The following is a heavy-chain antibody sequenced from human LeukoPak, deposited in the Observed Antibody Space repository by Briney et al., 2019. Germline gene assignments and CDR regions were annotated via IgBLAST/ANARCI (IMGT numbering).Heavy chain of an antibody. Sequence: PGGSLRLSCAASGFTFGNYAMSWVRQAPGKGLEWVSALSGSGDNTYYADSVKGRFTISRDNSKNTLYLQVNSLRAEDTAVYYCVKEPAYCGGDCFFWGQGTLVTVSS. CDR3: VKEPAYCGGDCFF. CDR2: LSGSGDNT. CDR1: GFTFGNYA. D-gene: IGHD2-21*02. J-gene: IGHJ4*02. V-gene: IGHV3-23*01.